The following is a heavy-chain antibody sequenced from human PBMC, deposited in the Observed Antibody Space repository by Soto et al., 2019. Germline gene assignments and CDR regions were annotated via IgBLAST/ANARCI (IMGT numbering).Heavy chain of an antibody. D-gene: IGHD5-12*01. CDR1: GGSISSYY. CDR3: ARHVYSGYDLRVLDY. V-gene: IGHV4-59*08. J-gene: IGHJ4*02. Sequence: PSETLSLTCTVSGGSISSYYWSWIRQPPGKGLEWIGYIYYSGSTNYNPSLKSRVTISVDTSKNQFSLKLSSVTAADTAVYYCARHVYSGYDLRVLDYWGQGTLVTVSS. CDR2: IYYSGST.